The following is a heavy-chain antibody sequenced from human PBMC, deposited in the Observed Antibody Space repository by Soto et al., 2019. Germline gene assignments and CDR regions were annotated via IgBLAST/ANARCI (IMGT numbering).Heavy chain of an antibody. CDR2: ISGHGDAT. CDR1: GFPFTGYA. CDR3: ANSRVSMVRGLIIIPNY. J-gene: IGHJ4*02. V-gene: IGHV3-23*01. D-gene: IGHD3-10*01. Sequence: TGGSLRLSCAASGFPFTGYAMSWVRQAPGKGLEWVSAISGHGDATFYADSVKGRFTISRDNSKNTLYLHMNSLRAEDTALYYRANSRVSMVRGLIIIPNYWGQGTLVTVSS.